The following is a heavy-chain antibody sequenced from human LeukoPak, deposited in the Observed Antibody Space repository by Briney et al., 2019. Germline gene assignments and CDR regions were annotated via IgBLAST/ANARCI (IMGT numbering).Heavy chain of an antibody. J-gene: IGHJ4*02. CDR3: ARGPIGGLRKGFDI. CDR1: GNTFAVYY. V-gene: IGHV1-2*02. D-gene: IGHD1-26*01. CDR2: INTHNGAT. Sequence: GASVRVSCKASGNTFAVYYVHWVRQAPGQGLEWMGWINTHNGATNYAQLFQPRVTMTTDTAVTTAYMDLDGLISDDAAVYFCARGPIGGLRKGFDIWGQGTLVTVSS.